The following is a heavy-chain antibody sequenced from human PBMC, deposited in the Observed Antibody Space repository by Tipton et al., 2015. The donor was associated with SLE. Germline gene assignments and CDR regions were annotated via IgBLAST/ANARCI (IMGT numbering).Heavy chain of an antibody. CDR1: GFTFRSYA. D-gene: IGHD2-21*01. J-gene: IGHJ4*02. V-gene: IGHV3-30*01. Sequence: SLRLSCAASGFTFRSYAMHWVRQTPGKGLEWVAVISYDGPNIYYADSVKGRFTISRDNYENTLYLQLNSLRVEDTAVYYCARVSRAYCGGDCYCDFDKWGQGTLVTVSS. CDR3: ARVSRAYCGGDCYCDFDK. CDR2: ISYDGPNI.